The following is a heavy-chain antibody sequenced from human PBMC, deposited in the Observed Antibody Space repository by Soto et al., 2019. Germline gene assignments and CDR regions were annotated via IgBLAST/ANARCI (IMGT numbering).Heavy chain of an antibody. CDR1: GYRFTSYW. Sequence: PGESLKTYCQGSGYRFTSYWIGLVRQMPGKGLGWMGIIYPGDSDTRYSPSFQGQVTISADKSISTAYLQWSSLKASDTAMYYCARPLAKYCSSTSCYDYYYGMDVWGQGTTVTVSS. V-gene: IGHV5-51*01. J-gene: IGHJ6*02. CDR3: ARPLAKYCSSTSCYDYYYGMDV. D-gene: IGHD2-2*01. CDR2: IYPGDSDT.